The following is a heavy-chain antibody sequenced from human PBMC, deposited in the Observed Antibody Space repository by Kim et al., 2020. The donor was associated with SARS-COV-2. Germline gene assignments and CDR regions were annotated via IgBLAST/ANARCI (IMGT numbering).Heavy chain of an antibody. J-gene: IGHJ6*02. Sequence: YYADTVKGRSTISRGSSRHTLDLQMNSLGTEDTAIYFCEKDIWDYSAMDVWGQGTTVTVSS. D-gene: IGHD3-10*01. V-gene: IGHV3-23*01. CDR3: EKDIWDYSAMDV.